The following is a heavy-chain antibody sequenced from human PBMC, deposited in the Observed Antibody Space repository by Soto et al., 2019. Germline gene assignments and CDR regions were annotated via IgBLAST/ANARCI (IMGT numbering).Heavy chain of an antibody. J-gene: IGHJ4*02. CDR3: ARSRGGYFDY. D-gene: IGHD3-16*01. CDR2: ILKDGSDQ. V-gene: IGHV3-33*01. Sequence: LSCAATGLTFSNYGMHWVRQAPGKGLEWVAVILKDGSDQKYADSMKGRFTISRDNSENTLYLHMNSLRAEDTAVYYCARSRGGYFDYWGQGTLVTVSS. CDR1: GLTFSNYG.